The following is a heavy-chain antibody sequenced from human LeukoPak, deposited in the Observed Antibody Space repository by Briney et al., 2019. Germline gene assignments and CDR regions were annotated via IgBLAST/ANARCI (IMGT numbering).Heavy chain of an antibody. CDR3: AREVGYGDYGTEYFDY. CDR1: GFTFSSYS. V-gene: IGHV3-21*01. D-gene: IGHD4-17*01. Sequence: PGGSLRLSCAASGFTFSSYSMNWVRQAPGKGLEWVSSISSSSSYIYYADSVKGRFTISRDNAKNSLYLQMNSLRAEDTAVYYCAREVGYGDYGTEYFDYWGQGTLVTDSS. J-gene: IGHJ4*02. CDR2: ISSSSSYI.